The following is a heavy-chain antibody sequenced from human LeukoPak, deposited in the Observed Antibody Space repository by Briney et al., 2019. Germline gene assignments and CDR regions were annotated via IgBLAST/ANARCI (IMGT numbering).Heavy chain of an antibody. CDR2: IYTSGST. CDR1: GGSISSYY. J-gene: IGHJ6*03. D-gene: IGHD1-26*01. Sequence: PSETLSLTCTVSGGSISSYYWSWIRQPAGKGLEWIGRIYTSGSTNYNPSLKSRVTMSVDTSKNQFSLKLSSVTAADTAVYYCARDSGSYYRARHYYYHMDVWGKGTTVTVSS. V-gene: IGHV4-4*07. CDR3: ARDSGSYYRARHYYYHMDV.